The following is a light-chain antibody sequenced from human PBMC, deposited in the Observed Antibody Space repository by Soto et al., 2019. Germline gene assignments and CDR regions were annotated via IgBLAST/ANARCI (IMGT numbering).Light chain of an antibody. CDR3: QQSSMTPFT. CDR1: QSISSY. J-gene: IGKJ3*01. CDR2: AAS. Sequence: DNQMTQSPSSLSASAGDRVTITCRASQSISSYLNWYQQKPGKAPKLLIYAASNLQSEVPSRFSGSGSGTDFTLTISSLQPEDFATYFCQQSSMTPFTFGPGTKVEIK. V-gene: IGKV1-39*01.